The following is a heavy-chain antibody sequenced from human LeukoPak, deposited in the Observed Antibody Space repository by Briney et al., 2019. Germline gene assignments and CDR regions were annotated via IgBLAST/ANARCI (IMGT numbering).Heavy chain of an antibody. Sequence: SQTLSLTCAIAGDRVSNNRAAWNWIRQSPSRGLEWLGRTYYRSRWYNDYALSVKTRITINADTSKNRISLQLHSVTLEDTAVYCCASSARGDALYNWFDPWGQGTLVTVSS. CDR3: ASSARGDALYNWFDP. CDR2: TYYRSRWYN. V-gene: IGHV6-1*01. D-gene: IGHD2-21*02. J-gene: IGHJ5*02. CDR1: GDRVSNNRAA.